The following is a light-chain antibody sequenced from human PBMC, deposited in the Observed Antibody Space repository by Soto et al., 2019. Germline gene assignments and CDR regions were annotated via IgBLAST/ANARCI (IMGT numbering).Light chain of an antibody. CDR3: SSYTSITAHVV. CDR2: EVT. Sequence: QSALTQPASVSGSPGQSITLSCSGSSSDVGDFKYVSWYQRHPGQAPKLVIYEVTNRPSGVSTRFSGSKSDNTASLTISGLQAEDEAEYICSSYTSITAHVVFGGGTKVTVL. CDR1: SSDVGDFKY. V-gene: IGLV2-14*01. J-gene: IGLJ2*01.